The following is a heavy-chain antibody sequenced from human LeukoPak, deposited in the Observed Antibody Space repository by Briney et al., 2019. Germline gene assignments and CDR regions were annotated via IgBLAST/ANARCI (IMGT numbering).Heavy chain of an antibody. Sequence: GGSLRLSCAASGFTFSSYGMHWVRQAPGKGLEWVAFIRYDGSNKYYADSVKGRFTISRDNSKNTLYLQMNSLRAEDTAVYYCAREGWNYDLGRIFYYHFYYMDVWGKGTAVTVSS. CDR1: GFTFSSYG. CDR2: IRYDGSNK. D-gene: IGHD1-7*01. J-gene: IGHJ6*03. V-gene: IGHV3-30*02. CDR3: AREGWNYDLGRIFYYHFYYMDV.